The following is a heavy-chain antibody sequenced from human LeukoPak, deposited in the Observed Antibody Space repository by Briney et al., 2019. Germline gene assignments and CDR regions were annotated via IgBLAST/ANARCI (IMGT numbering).Heavy chain of an antibody. CDR1: GGTFSSYA. D-gene: IGHD3-3*01. Sequence: ASVKVSCKASGGTFSSYAISWVRQAPGQGLEWMGRIIPIFGIANYAQKFQGRVTITADKSTSTAYMELSSLRSEDTAVYYCARDGDDFWSGYLDWFDPWGQGTLVTVSP. V-gene: IGHV1-69*04. CDR2: IIPIFGIA. J-gene: IGHJ5*02. CDR3: ARDGDDFWSGYLDWFDP.